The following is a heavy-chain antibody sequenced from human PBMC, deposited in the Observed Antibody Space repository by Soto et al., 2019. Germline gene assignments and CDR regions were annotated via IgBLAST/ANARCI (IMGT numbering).Heavy chain of an antibody. D-gene: IGHD6-19*01. Sequence: SVKVSCKASGGTFSNYAFSWVRQAPGQGLEWLGGIMPIFGRADYAQKFRGRVTVTADESTSTAHMELSSLRSEDTAVYYCASWLKEAGIGGNSSYGTEVWGQGPTVTLSS. V-gene: IGHV1-69*13. J-gene: IGHJ6*02. CDR1: GGTFSNYA. CDR2: IMPIFGRA. CDR3: ASWLKEAGIGGNSSYGTEV.